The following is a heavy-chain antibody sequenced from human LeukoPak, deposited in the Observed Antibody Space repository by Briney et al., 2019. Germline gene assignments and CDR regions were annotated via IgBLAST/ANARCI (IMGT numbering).Heavy chain of an antibody. V-gene: IGHV5-51*01. CDR2: IYPGDSDT. D-gene: IGHD7-27*01. CDR3: ARSPPRLGYDYFDY. CDR1: GYSFTSYW. J-gene: IGHJ4*02. Sequence: GESLQISCWGSGYSFTSYWIGWVRQMPGRGLEWMGIIYPGDSDTRYSPSFQGQVTISADKSISTAYLQWSSLKASDTAMYYCARSPPRLGYDYFDYWGQGTLVTVSS.